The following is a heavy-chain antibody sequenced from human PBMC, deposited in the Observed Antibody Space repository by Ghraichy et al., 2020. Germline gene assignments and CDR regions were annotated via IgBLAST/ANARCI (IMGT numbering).Heavy chain of an antibody. D-gene: IGHD5-24*01. J-gene: IGHJ4*02. V-gene: IGHV4-34*01. Sequence: SETLSLTCAVYGGSFSGYYWSWIRQPPGKGLEWIGEINHSGSTTYNPSLKSRVTISVDTSKNQFSLKLSSVTAADTAVYYCARGWLQFFYYWGQGTLVTVSS. CDR2: INHSGST. CDR1: GGSFSGYY. CDR3: ARGWLQFFYY.